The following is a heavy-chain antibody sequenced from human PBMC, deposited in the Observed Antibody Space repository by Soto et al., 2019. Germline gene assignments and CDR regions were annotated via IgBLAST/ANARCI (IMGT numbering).Heavy chain of an antibody. V-gene: IGHV1-69*12. J-gene: IGHJ4*02. CDR3: ARGSSGRHRGVDY. D-gene: IGHD1-26*01. CDR1: GGTFSSYA. Sequence: QVQLVQSGAEVKKPGSSVKVSCKASGGTFSSYAISWVRQAPGQGLEWMGGIIPLFGTANYAQKFQGRVTLTADESTSTADMALSSLRSEDTAVYYCARGSSGRHRGVDYWGQGTLVTVSS. CDR2: IIPLFGTA.